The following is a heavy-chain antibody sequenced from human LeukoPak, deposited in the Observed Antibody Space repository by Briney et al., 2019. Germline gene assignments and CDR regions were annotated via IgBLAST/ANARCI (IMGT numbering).Heavy chain of an antibody. CDR2: IYPGDSDT. CDR1: GYSFTSYW. D-gene: IGHD6-6*01. J-gene: IGHJ3*02. CDR3: ARPDRSSSYATDAFDI. V-gene: IGHV5-51*01. Sequence: GESLKISCKGSGYSFTSYWIGWVRQMPGKGLEWMGIIYPGDSDTRYSPSFQGQVTISADKSISTAYLQWSSLKASDTAMYYCARPDRSSSYATDAFDIWGQGTMVTVSS.